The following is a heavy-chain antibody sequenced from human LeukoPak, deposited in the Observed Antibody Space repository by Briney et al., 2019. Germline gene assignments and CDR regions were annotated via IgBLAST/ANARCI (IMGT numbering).Heavy chain of an antibody. CDR2: INPNSGGT. CDR3: ARGVRAKRDGYNAQFVVDV. J-gene: IGHJ6*04. D-gene: IGHD5-24*01. Sequence: GASVKVSCKASGYTFTGYYMHWVRQAPGQGLEWMGWINPNSGGTNYAQKFQGRVTMTRDTSISTAYMELSRLRSDDTAVYYCARGVRAKRDGYNAQFVVDVWGKGTTVTISS. V-gene: IGHV1-2*02. CDR1: GYTFTGYY.